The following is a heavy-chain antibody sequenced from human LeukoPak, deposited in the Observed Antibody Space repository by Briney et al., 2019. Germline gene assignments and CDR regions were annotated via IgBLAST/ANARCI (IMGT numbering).Heavy chain of an antibody. CDR2: ISSSSSTI. CDR3: AKGGLTRGVFDN. CDR1: GFTFSSYS. D-gene: IGHD3-10*01. J-gene: IGHJ3*02. V-gene: IGHV3-48*01. Sequence: GGSLRLSCAASGFTFSSYSMNWVRQAPGKGLEWVSYISSSSSTIYYADSVKGRFTISRDNSKNTQYLQMNSLGADDTALYYCAKGGLTRGVFDNWGQGTMVTVSS.